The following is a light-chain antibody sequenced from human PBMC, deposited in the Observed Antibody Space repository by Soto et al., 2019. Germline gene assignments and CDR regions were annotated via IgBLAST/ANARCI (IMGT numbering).Light chain of an antibody. Sequence: QSALTQPPSASGTPGQRVTISCSGSSSNIETNTVDWYQHLPGTAPKVLIFNNNQRPSGVPDRFSGSKSGTSASLAISGLQSEDEADYYCNSYVAGSNVFGTGTKLTVL. CDR3: NSYVAGSNV. CDR2: NNN. V-gene: IGLV1-44*01. CDR1: SSNIETNT. J-gene: IGLJ1*01.